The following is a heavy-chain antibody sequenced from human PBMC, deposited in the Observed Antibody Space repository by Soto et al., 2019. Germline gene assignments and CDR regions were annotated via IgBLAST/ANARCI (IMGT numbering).Heavy chain of an antibody. J-gene: IGHJ4*02. D-gene: IGHD4-4*01. CDR2: ISSSGSTI. CDR1: GFTFSDYY. V-gene: IGHV3-11*01. Sequence: PGGSLRLSFAASGFTFSDYYMSWIRQAPGKGLEWVSYISSSGSTIYDADSVKVRFTISRDNAKDSLYLQMNSLRAEDTAVYYCASHPRQYVSVSYWGPGNPGHRLL. CDR3: ASHPRQYVSVSY.